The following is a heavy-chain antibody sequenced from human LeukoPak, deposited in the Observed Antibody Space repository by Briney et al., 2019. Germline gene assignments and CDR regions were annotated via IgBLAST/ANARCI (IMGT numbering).Heavy chain of an antibody. Sequence: GGSLRLSCEASGFMFVSYAMSWVRQAPGKGLEWVSTFSHGGADTFYADSVKGRFTISTDNSRNTLYLQMNSLRPDDTAMYFCAKHAVQCSYPSSIDSWGQGTLVTVSS. V-gene: IGHV3-23*01. CDR3: AKHAVQCSYPSSIDS. CDR1: GFMFVSYA. CDR2: FSHGGADT. D-gene: IGHD3-16*01. J-gene: IGHJ4*02.